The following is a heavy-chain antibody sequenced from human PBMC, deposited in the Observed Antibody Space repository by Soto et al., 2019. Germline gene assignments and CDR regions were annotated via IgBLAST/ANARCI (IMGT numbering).Heavy chain of an antibody. D-gene: IGHD1-26*01. J-gene: IGHJ3*01. CDR2: ILVGGST. V-gene: IGHV3-23*01. CDR1: GFICSSYD. CDR3: EKAHANSGGAFEL. Sequence: GGSLRLSCAVSGFICSSYDMSWVHQAPGKGLEWVSTILVGGSTHYEDSVKGRFTISRDTSKNTVYLQMNSLTAGDTAFYYCEKAHANSGGAFELYGQGTMVTVSS.